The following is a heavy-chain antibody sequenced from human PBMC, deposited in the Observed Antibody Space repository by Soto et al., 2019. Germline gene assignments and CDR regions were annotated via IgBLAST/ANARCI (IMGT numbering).Heavy chain of an antibody. J-gene: IGHJ4*02. V-gene: IGHV1-69*01. Sequence: KVSCKASGGTFSSYAISWVRQAPGQGLEWMGGIIPIFGTANYAQKFQGRVTITADESTSTAYMELSSLRSEDTAVYYCARSESRYCSSTSCYTLDYWGQGTLVTVSS. D-gene: IGHD2-2*02. CDR1: GGTFSSYA. CDR2: IIPIFGTA. CDR3: ARSESRYCSSTSCYTLDY.